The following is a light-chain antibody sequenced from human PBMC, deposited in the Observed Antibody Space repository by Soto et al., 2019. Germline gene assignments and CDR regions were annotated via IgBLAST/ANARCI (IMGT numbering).Light chain of an antibody. Sequence: DIVLPQSPLSLPVTPGEPASISCRSSQSLLQSNGNHYLDWYLQKPGQSPQVLIYLGSNRASGVPDRFSGSGSGTDFTLKISRVEAEDVGVYYCMQALHTPWTFGQGTKVEIK. CDR3: MQALHTPWT. V-gene: IGKV2-28*01. CDR1: QSLLQSNGNHY. J-gene: IGKJ1*01. CDR2: LGS.